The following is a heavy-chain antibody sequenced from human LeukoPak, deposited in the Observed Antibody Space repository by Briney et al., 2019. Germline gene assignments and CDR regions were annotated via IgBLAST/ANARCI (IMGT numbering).Heavy chain of an antibody. V-gene: IGHV3-33*06. CDR2: IWYDGSNK. J-gene: IGHJ4*02. CDR1: GFTFSSYG. Sequence: GGSLRLSCAASGFTFSSYGMHWVRQAPGKGLEWVAVIWYDGSNKYYADSVKGRFTISRDNSKNTLYLQMNSLRAEDTAVYYCANIHGGAAACDYWGQGTLVTVSS. CDR3: ANIHGGAAACDY. D-gene: IGHD6-13*01.